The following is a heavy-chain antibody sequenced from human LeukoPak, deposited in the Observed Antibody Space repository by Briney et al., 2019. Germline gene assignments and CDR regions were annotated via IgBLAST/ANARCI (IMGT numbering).Heavy chain of an antibody. Sequence: PSQTLSLTCPVSGGSITSSSYYWSWIRQPAGKGLEWIGRIYTSGSTSYSPSLKSRVTMSLDTSKSQFSLKMSSVTAADTAVYYCARGEMRNGYSEAAFDIWGQGTMVTVSS. CDR1: GGSITSSSYY. J-gene: IGHJ3*02. CDR3: ARGEMRNGYSEAAFDI. CDR2: IYTSGST. V-gene: IGHV4-61*02. D-gene: IGHD5-24*01.